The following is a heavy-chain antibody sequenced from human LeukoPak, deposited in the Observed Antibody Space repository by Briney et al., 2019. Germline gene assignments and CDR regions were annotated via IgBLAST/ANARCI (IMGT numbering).Heavy chain of an antibody. D-gene: IGHD4-17*01. CDR3: TKDQSGDYIGAFDF. V-gene: IGHV3-23*01. J-gene: IGHJ3*01. CDR2: ITVSGVDT. CDR1: GFTFSSYS. Sequence: AGSLRLSCAASGFTFSSYSMIWVRQAPGNGREWVSAITVSGVDTAYAESVKGRLTIYRDKSKNKLYLQLNTLRAEDTAVYYCTKDQSGDYIGAFDFWGEGTMVTV.